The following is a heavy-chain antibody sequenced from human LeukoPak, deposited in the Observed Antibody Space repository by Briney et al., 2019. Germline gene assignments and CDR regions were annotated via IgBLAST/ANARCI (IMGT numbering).Heavy chain of an antibody. D-gene: IGHD6-6*01. CDR3: ASPIAARRRGTADY. J-gene: IGHJ4*02. V-gene: IGHV4-30-4*01. Sequence: PSQTLSLTCTVSGGSISSGDYYWSWIRQPPGKGLEWIGYIYYSGSTYYNPSLKSRVTISVDTSKNQFSLKLSSVTAADTAVYYCASPIAARRRGTADYWGQGTLVTVSS. CDR2: IYYSGST. CDR1: GGSISSGDYY.